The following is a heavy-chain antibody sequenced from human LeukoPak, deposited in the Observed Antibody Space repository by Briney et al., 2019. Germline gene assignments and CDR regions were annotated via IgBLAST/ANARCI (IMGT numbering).Heavy chain of an antibody. J-gene: IGHJ4*02. V-gene: IGHV3-21*01. D-gene: IGHD3-16*02. CDR2: ISSSSSYI. Sequence: GGSLRLSCAASGFTFSRYEMNWVRQAPGKGLEWVSSISSSSSYIYYADSVKGRFTISRDNAKNSLYLQMNSLRAEDAAVYYCARSLSGTAFDYWGQGTLVTVSS. CDR3: ARSLSGTAFDY. CDR1: GFTFSRYE.